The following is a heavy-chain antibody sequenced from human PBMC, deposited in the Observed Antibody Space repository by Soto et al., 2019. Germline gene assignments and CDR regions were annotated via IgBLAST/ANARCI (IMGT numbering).Heavy chain of an antibody. J-gene: IGHJ4*02. CDR1: GFTFSDYG. D-gene: IGHD1-7*01. V-gene: IGHV3-33*01. CDR2: IWYDGSNK. Sequence: QVQLVESGGGVVQPGRSLRLSCAASGFTFSDYGMHWVRQAPGKGLGWVAVIWYDGSNKFYADSVKGRFTISRDNSKNSLYLQMISLRAEDTAMYYCAIRNSYYFDYWGQGTLVTVSS. CDR3: AIRNSYYFDY.